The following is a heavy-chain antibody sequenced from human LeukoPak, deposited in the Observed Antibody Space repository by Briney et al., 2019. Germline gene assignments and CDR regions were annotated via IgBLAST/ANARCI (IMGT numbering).Heavy chain of an antibody. J-gene: IGHJ4*02. CDR2: IWYDGGNK. V-gene: IGHV3-33*08. CDR1: GFTFDDYA. CDR3: ATGQIAVADFFDY. Sequence: QTGGSLRLSCAASGFTFDDYAMHWVRQAPGKGLEWVATIWYDGGNKYYADSVKGRFTISRDNSKNTLYLQMNSLRAEDTAVYYCATGQIAVADFFDYWGQGTLVTVSS. D-gene: IGHD6-19*01.